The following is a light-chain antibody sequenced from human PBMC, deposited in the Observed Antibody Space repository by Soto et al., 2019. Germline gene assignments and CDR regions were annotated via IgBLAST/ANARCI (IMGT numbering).Light chain of an antibody. J-gene: IGKJ1*01. CDR3: QQYNSYWT. V-gene: IGKV1-5*01. CDR2: DAS. CDR1: QSISSW. Sequence: DIQITQSPSTLSASVGDRGTITGRASQSISSWLAWYQRKPGKAPKLLIYDASSLESGVPSRLSASGSGTEFTLTIRSLQPDDVATYYCQQYNSYWTFGQGTKVDI.